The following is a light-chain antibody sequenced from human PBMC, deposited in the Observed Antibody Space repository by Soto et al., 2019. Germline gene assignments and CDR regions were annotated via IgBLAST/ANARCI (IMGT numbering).Light chain of an antibody. Sequence: DTHMTQSPYSLSASAGDTVTFTCRASQSISEYLNWYQQKPGKAPRLLIYAASNLDNGVPSRFSGSGSGTTFTLTIRSLQPEDFATYYCQQSYSFPRTFGQGTKVDIK. V-gene: IGKV1-39*01. CDR1: QSISEY. CDR3: QQSYSFPRT. J-gene: IGKJ1*01. CDR2: AAS.